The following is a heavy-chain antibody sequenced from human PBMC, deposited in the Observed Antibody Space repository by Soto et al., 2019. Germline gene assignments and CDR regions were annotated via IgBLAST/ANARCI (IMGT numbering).Heavy chain of an antibody. J-gene: IGHJ4*02. D-gene: IGHD2-15*01. CDR3: AREVWYCSGGSCYSHGYFDY. CDR2: IWYDGSNK. Sequence: GGSLRLSCAASGFTFSSYGMHWVRQAPGKGLEWVAVIWYDGSNKYYADSVKGRFTISRDNSKNTLYLQMNSLRAEDTAVYYCAREVWYCSGGSCYSHGYFDYWGQGTLVTVSS. V-gene: IGHV3-33*01. CDR1: GFTFSSYG.